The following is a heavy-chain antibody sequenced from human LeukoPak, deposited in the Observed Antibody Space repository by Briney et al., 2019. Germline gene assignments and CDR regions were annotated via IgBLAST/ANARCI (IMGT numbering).Heavy chain of an antibody. CDR3: AKDFRWSFDY. CDR2: ISYDGSNK. V-gene: IGHV3-30*04. Sequence: GGSLRLSCAASGFTFSTYAMHWVRQAPGKGLEWVAVISYDGSNKYYADSVKGRITISRDNSKNTLFLQMNSLRAEDTGVYYCAKDFRWSFDYWGQGTLVTVSS. CDR1: GFTFSTYA. D-gene: IGHD3-3*01. J-gene: IGHJ4*02.